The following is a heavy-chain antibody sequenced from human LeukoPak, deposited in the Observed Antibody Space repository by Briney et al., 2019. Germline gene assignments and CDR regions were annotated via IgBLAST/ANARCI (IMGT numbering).Heavy chain of an antibody. J-gene: IGHJ3*02. D-gene: IGHD3-10*01. V-gene: IGHV4-59*12. CDR3: AREYYYGSGSYEEAFDI. Sequence: SETLSLTCTVSGGSISGYYWSWIRQPPGKGLEWIGYIYFTGSTNYNPSLKSRVTISVDTSKNQFSLKLSSVTAADTAVYFCAREYYYGSGSYEEAFDIWGQGTMVTVSS. CDR2: IYFTGST. CDR1: GGSISGYY.